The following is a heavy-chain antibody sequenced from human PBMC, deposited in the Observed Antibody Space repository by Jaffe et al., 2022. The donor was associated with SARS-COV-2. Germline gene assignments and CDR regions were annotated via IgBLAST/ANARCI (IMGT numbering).Heavy chain of an antibody. J-gene: IGHJ6*02. CDR3: AGYCSGGSCSRDYYYGMDV. Sequence: QVQLQESGPGLVKPSETLSLTCTVSGGSISSYYWSWIRQPPGKGLEWIGYIYYSGSTNYNPSLKSRVTISVDTSKNQFSLKLSSVTAADTAVYYCAGYCSGGSCSRDYYYGMDVWGQGTTVTVSS. CDR2: IYYSGST. CDR1: GGSISSYY. V-gene: IGHV4-59*01. D-gene: IGHD2-15*01.